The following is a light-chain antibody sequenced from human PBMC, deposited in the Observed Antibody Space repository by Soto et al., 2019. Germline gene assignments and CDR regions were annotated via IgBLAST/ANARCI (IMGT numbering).Light chain of an antibody. CDR2: DVS. Sequence: QSALTQPASVSGSPGQSITISCTGTSSDVGGYNYVSWYQQHPGKAPKLMIYDVSNRPSGVSNRFSGSKSGNTPSLTISGFQAEDEADYYCISYTSSSTPYVFGTGTKVTVL. CDR3: ISYTSSSTPYV. V-gene: IGLV2-14*01. CDR1: SSDVGGYNY. J-gene: IGLJ1*01.